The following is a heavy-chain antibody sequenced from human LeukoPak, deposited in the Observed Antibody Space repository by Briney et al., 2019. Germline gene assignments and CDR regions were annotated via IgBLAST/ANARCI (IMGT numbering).Heavy chain of an antibody. V-gene: IGHV4-61*01. CDR1: GGSVSSRTCY. CDR3: ARSLTVGATAGFDF. Sequence: SETLSLTCTVSGGSVSSRTCYWSWIRQPPGKGLEWIGYIYDTESTNYNPSLKSRVTISVDTSKNQFSLKVISVTAADTAVYYCARSLTVGATAGFDFWGQGTLVTVSS. J-gene: IGHJ4*02. D-gene: IGHD1-26*01. CDR2: IYDTEST.